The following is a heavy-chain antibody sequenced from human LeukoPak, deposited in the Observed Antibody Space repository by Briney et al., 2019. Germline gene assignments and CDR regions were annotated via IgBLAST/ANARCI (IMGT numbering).Heavy chain of an antibody. CDR2: INQAGTEK. J-gene: IGHJ4*02. V-gene: IGHV3-7*05. CDR3: ARESNGWYTHFDY. CDR1: GFTFSIYS. Sequence: GSLRLSCAASGFTFSIYSMNWVRQAPGKGLEWVANINQAGTEKYYVDSVKGRFTISGDNAKNSLYLQMNSLRAEDTAVYYCARESNGWYTHFDYWGQGTLVTVSS. D-gene: IGHD6-19*01.